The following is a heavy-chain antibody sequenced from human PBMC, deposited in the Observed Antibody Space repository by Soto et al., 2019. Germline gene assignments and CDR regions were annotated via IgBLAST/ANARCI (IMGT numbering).Heavy chain of an antibody. V-gene: IGHV3-21*06. J-gene: IGHJ4*02. CDR1: GFTLTNEN. D-gene: IGHD3-22*01. CDR3: ARDPPLSMIVVVGVDDF. Sequence: GSLRLSCAVLGFTLTNENMNWVRQAPGKGLEWVSSISSRSTFINYADSVKGRFTISRDNDKGLVYLQMNSLRAEDTAVYYCARDPPLSMIVVVGVDDFWGQGTLVTVSS. CDR2: ISSRSTFI.